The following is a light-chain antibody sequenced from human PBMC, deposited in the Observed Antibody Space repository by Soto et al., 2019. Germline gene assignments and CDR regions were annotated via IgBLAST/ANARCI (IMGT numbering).Light chain of an antibody. V-gene: IGKV3-11*01. J-gene: IGKJ2*01. Sequence: EIVLTQSPATLSLSPGERATLSCRASQSVSSDLASYQQKPGQAPRLLIYDASNRATGIPARFSGSGSGTDFTLTISSLEPEDFAVYYCQQRSNWPRTFGQGTKLEIK. CDR1: QSVSSD. CDR2: DAS. CDR3: QQRSNWPRT.